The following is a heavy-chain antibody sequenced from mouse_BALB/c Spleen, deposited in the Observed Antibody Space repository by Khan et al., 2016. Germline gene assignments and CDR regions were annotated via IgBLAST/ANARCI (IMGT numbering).Heavy chain of an antibody. J-gene: IGHJ3*01. CDR2: INPDSGTI. CDR3: AKAGYYGYLVN. Sequence: EVKLLESGGGLVQPGGSLKLSCVASGFDFSRYWMSWVRQAPGKGLEWIGEINPDSGTINYTPSLKVKFIISRDNAKNTLYLQMSKVRSEDTALYYCAKAGYYGYLVNWGQGTLVTVSA. D-gene: IGHD1-1*01. V-gene: IGHV4-1*02. CDR1: GFDFSRYW.